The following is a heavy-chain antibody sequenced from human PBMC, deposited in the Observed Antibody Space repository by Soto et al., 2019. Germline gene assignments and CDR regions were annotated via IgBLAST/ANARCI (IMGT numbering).Heavy chain of an antibody. V-gene: IGHV1-69*06. D-gene: IGHD6-13*01. J-gene: IGHJ6*02. Sequence: QVQLVQSGAEAKKPGSSVKVSCKTSGGTFSSYAISWVRQAPGQGLEWMGGIVPLFRTTNYAQKFQGRVTITADKSTYKVYMELSGLRSGDTAVYYCARGGYSSTWSNLLDRSGLDVWGQGTTVTVSS. CDR3: ARGGYSSTWSNLLDRSGLDV. CDR2: IVPLFRTT. CDR1: GGTFSSYA.